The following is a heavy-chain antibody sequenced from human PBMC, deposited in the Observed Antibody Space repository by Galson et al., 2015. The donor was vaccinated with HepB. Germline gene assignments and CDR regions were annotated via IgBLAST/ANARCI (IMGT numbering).Heavy chain of an antibody. Sequence: SVKVSCKASGYTFTSYAMHWVRQAPGQRLEWMGWINAGNGNTKYSQKFQGRVTITRDTSASTAYMELSSLRSEDTAVYYCARDRGGYGDPYYYYYYMDVWGKGTTVTVSS. CDR2: INAGNGNT. J-gene: IGHJ6*03. CDR3: ARDRGGYGDPYYYYYYMDV. V-gene: IGHV1-3*01. CDR1: GYTFTSYA. D-gene: IGHD4-17*01.